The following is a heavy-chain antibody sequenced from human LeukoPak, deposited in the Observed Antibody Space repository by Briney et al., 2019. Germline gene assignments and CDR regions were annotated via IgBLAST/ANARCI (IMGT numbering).Heavy chain of an antibody. V-gene: IGHV1-69*05. J-gene: IGHJ4*02. CDR3: ARGGVAARPIDY. CDR2: IIPIFGTA. Sequence: SVKVSCKASGGTFSSYAISWVRQAPGQGLEWMGGIIPIFGTANYAQKFQGRVTITTDESTSTAYMELSSLRSEDTAVYYCARGGVAARPIDYWGRGTLVTVSS. D-gene: IGHD6-6*01. CDR1: GGTFSSYA.